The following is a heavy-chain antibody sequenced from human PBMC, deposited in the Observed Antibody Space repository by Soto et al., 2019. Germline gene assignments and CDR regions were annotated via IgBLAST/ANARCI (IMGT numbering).Heavy chain of an antibody. CDR3: ARGPLTPGYISGRPVFDGMHV. V-gene: IGHV1-69*01. CDR2: IIPIFGTA. J-gene: IGHJ6*04. Sequence: ASVKGACKASGATFSSYAISWVRQAPGQGLEWMGGIIPIFGTANYAQKFQGRVTITADESTSTAYMELSSLRSEDTAVYYCARGPLTPGYISGRPVFDGMHVSGTAPTVTVSS. D-gene: IGHD6-19*01. CDR1: GATFSSYA.